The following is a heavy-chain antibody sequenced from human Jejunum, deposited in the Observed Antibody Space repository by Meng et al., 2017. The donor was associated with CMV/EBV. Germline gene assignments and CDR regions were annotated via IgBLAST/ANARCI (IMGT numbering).Heavy chain of an antibody. CDR2: LKRKSDGGPT. D-gene: IGHD1-26*01. CDR1: GFTFSNTW. Sequence: AFGFTFSNTWMSWVRQAPGKGLEWIGRLKRKSDGGPTDYAAPVKGRFTISRDDSKNTLYLQMNSLKTDDTGVYYCTTDGITGAPFDYWGQGTLVTVSS. V-gene: IGHV3-15*01. J-gene: IGHJ4*02. CDR3: TTDGITGAPFDY.